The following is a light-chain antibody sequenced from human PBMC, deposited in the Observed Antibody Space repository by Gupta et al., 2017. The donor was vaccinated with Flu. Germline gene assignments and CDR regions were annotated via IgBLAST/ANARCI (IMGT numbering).Light chain of an antibody. CDR2: DVT. CDR1: SNDVGGSNR. CDR3: SSHAGRVTWV. Sequence: QSAPTQPRSVSGSPGQSVTISCTGSSNDVGGSNRVSWYQQRPGKAPKLILYDVTERPSGVHDRFSGSKSGNTASLTISGLQADDEADYYCSSHAGRVTWVFGTGTTVTVL. J-gene: IGLJ1*01. V-gene: IGLV2-11*01.